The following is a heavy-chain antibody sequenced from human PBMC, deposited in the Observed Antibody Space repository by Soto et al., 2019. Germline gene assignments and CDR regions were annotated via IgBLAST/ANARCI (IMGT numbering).Heavy chain of an antibody. Sequence: RRLSCAASGFTFSSYSMNWARQAPGKGLEWVSYISGPRNSGTTKYYADSVKGRFTISRDNAKNSLYLQMNSLRDDDTAVYYCATSGTSGWDFDYWGQGTLVTVSS. CDR3: ATSGTSGWDFDY. J-gene: IGHJ4*02. CDR2: ISGPRNSGTTK. CDR1: GFTFSSYS. D-gene: IGHD6-19*01. V-gene: IGHV3-48*02.